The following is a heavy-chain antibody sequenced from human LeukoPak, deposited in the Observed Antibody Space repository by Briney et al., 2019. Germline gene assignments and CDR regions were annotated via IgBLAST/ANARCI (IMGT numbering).Heavy chain of an antibody. J-gene: IGHJ4*02. CDR1: GGSFSGYY. CDR2: INHSGST. CDR3: ARLPYSGRYAFDY. V-gene: IGHV4-34*01. Sequence: SETLSLTCAVYGGSFSGYYWSWIRQPPGKGLEWIGEINHSGSTNYNPSLKSRVTISVDTSKNQFSLKLSSVAAADTAVYYWARLPYSGRYAFDYWGQGTLVTVSS. D-gene: IGHD1-26*01.